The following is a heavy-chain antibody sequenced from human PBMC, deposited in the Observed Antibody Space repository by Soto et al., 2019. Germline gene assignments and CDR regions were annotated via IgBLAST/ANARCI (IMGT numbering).Heavy chain of an antibody. D-gene: IGHD4-17*01. J-gene: IGHJ2*01. CDR1: GGSISSGGYY. CDR3: ARDSLDGDYVYDVWYFDL. CDR2: IYYSGST. Sequence: QVQLQESGPGLVKPSQTLSLTCTVSGGSISSGGYYWSWIRQHPGKGLEWIGYIYYSGSTYYNPSLKSRVTISVDTSKNQFSLKLSSVTAADTAVYYCARDSLDGDYVYDVWYFDLWGRGTLVTVSS. V-gene: IGHV4-31*03.